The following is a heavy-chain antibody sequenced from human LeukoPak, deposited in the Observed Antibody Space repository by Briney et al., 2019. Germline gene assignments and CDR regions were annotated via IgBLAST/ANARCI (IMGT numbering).Heavy chain of an antibody. J-gene: IGHJ4*02. V-gene: IGHV4-59*01. CDR3: GRGLYYSGSGKPLNYFDY. D-gene: IGHD2-15*01. CDR1: GGSISSYY. CDR2: IYYSGST. Sequence: SETLSLTCTVSGGSISSYYWSWIRQPPGKGLEWIGYIYYSGSTNYNPSLNSRVTISVDTSKNQFSLKLSSVTAADTAVYYRGRGLYYSGSGKPLNYFDYWGQGTLVTVSS.